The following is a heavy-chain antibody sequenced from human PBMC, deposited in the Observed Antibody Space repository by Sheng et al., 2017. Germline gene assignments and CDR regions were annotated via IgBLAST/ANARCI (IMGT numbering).Heavy chain of an antibody. CDR3: ARGEHYDFWSGYYTGGVAFDI. J-gene: IGHJ3*02. V-gene: IGHV1-69*10. D-gene: IGHD3-3*01. CDR1: GGTFSSYA. CDR2: IIPILGIA. Sequence: QVQLVQSGAEVKKPGSSVKVSCKASGGTFSSYAISWVRQAPEQGLEWMGGIIPILGIANYAQKFQGRVTITADKSTSTAYMELSSLRSEDTAVYYCARGEHYDFWSGYYTGGVAFDIWGQGTMVTVSS.